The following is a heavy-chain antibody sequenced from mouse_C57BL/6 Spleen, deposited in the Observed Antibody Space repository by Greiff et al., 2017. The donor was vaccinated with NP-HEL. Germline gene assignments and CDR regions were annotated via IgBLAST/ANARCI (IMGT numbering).Heavy chain of an antibody. CDR2: INPYNGGT. CDR1: GYTFTDYY. CDR3: ARRKTAQAFDY. Sequence: EVKLVESGPVLVKPGASVKMSCKASGYTFTDYYMNWVKQSHGQSLEWIGVINPYNGGTSYNQKFKGKATLTVDKSSSTAYMELNSLTSEDSAVYYCARRKTAQAFDYWGQGTTLTVSS. V-gene: IGHV1-19*01. D-gene: IGHD3-2*02. J-gene: IGHJ2*01.